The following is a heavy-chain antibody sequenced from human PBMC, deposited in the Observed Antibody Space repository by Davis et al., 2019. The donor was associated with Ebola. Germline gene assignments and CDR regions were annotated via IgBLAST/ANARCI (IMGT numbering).Heavy chain of an antibody. CDR3: ARSSSWRDFDY. D-gene: IGHD6-13*01. CDR2: INPSGGST. CDR1: GYTFTSYY. Sequence: ASVKVSCKASGYTFTSYYMHWVRQAPGQGLEWMGIINPSGGSTSYAQKFQGRVTMTRDTSTSTVYMELSSLRSEDTAVSYCARSSSWRDFDYWGQGSLVTVSS. V-gene: IGHV1-46*01. J-gene: IGHJ4*02.